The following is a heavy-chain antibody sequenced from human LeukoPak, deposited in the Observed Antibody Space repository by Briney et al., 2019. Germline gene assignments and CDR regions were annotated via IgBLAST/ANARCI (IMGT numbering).Heavy chain of an antibody. J-gene: IGHJ4*02. CDR3: ASLGGTYDY. CDR2: IYNSGST. V-gene: IGHV4-59*08. CDR1: GGSISSYF. Sequence: SSETLSLTCTVPGGSISSYFWSWIGQPPGKGLEWIGYIYNSGSTKYNPSLQSRVSISVHTSKSQVSLKLSSVTAADTAVYYCASLGGTYDYWGQGTLVTVSS. D-gene: IGHD1-26*01.